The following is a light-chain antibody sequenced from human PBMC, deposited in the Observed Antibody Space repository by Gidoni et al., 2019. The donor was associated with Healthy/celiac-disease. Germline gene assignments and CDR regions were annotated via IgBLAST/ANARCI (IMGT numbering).Light chain of an antibody. Sequence: EFVLLQSPGTLPLSPGERATLSCRVSQSVSSSYLAWYQQKPGQAPRLLIYGASSRATGIPDRFSGSGSGTDFTLTISRLEPEDVAVYYCQQYGSSLYTFGQGTKLEIK. CDR1: QSVSSSY. V-gene: IGKV3-20*01. CDR3: QQYGSSLYT. J-gene: IGKJ2*01. CDR2: GAS.